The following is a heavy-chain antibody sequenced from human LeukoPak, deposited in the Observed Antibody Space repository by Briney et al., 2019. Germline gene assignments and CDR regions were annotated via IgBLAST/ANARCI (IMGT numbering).Heavy chain of an antibody. CDR1: GFTFSNYW. Sequence: PGGSLRLSCAASGFTFSNYWMSWVRQAPGKGLECVANIKRDGSEKNYVDSVKGRFTISRDNAKNSLDLQMNSLGAEDTAVYYCALGFTLAYWGQGILVTVSS. CDR2: IKRDGSEK. D-gene: IGHD1-26*01. CDR3: ALGFTLAY. J-gene: IGHJ4*02. V-gene: IGHV3-7*01.